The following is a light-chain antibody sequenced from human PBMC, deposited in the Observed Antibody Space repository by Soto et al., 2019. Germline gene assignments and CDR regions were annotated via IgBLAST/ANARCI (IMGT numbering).Light chain of an antibody. V-gene: IGKV3-20*01. CDR2: GAS. J-gene: IGKJ1*01. CDR3: QHYRSSPPRT. CDR1: QRVGSSY. Sequence: ESVLTPSPGTLSLSPGERATLSCRASQRVGSSYFAWYQQKPRQAHRLLIYGASSRATVIPDRFSGSGYGKDLTLTISRLEPEDFAVYYCQHYRSSPPRTLDQWTNVEI.